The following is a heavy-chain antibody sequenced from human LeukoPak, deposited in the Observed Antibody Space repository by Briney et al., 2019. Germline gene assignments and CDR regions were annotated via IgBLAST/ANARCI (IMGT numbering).Heavy chain of an antibody. CDR2: INHSGST. J-gene: IGHJ4*02. D-gene: IGHD6-19*01. Sequence: SETLSLTCTVSGGSISSYYWSWIRQPPGKGLEWIGEINHSGSTNYNPSLKSRVTISVDTSKNQFSLKLSSVTAADTAVYYCARGPVAVAGSPDYWGQGTLVTVSS. V-gene: IGHV4-34*01. CDR1: GGSISSYY. CDR3: ARGPVAVAGSPDY.